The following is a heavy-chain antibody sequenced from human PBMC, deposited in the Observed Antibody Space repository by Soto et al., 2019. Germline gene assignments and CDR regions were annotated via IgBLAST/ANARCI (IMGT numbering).Heavy chain of an antibody. CDR2: INAGNGNT. V-gene: IGHV1-3*01. CDR1: GYTFTSYA. Sequence: ASVTVSCKASGYTFTSYAMHWVRQAPGQRLEWMGWINAGNGNTKYSQKFQGRVTITRDTSASTAYMELSSLRSEDTAVYYCARDGDSSGWTPYYYYYGMDVWGQGTTVTAP. J-gene: IGHJ6*02. D-gene: IGHD6-19*01. CDR3: ARDGDSSGWTPYYYYYGMDV.